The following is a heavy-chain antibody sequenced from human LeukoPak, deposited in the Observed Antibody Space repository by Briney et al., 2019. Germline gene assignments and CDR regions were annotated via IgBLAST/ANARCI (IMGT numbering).Heavy chain of an antibody. CDR1: GGFNSRYY. CDR2: IFYSGPS. Sequence: PSETLSLTCSVSGGFNSRYYWSWVRQPLGKGLEWLGHIFYSGPSNYNASLTSGIRMSVDTSKAQFSLELASVIAADTAVYYCARIDPLGFFDQWGPGVLVTVSS. V-gene: IGHV4-59*12. J-gene: IGHJ4*02. D-gene: IGHD6-25*01. CDR3: ARIDPLGFFDQ.